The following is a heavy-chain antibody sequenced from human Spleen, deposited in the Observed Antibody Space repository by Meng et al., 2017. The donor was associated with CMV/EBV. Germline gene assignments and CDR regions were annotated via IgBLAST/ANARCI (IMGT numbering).Heavy chain of an antibody. CDR1: GYSFTSYW. CDR2: IYPGDSDT. Sequence: QVSCKGSGYSFTSYWIGWVRQMPGKGLEWMGIIYPGDSDTKYSPSFQGQVTISADKSINTAYLQWSSLKASDTAMYYCARSLRHVITSGGVIVTTDYFDYWGQGTLVTVSS. D-gene: IGHD3-16*02. V-gene: IGHV5-51*01. CDR3: ARSLRHVITSGGVIVTTDYFDY. J-gene: IGHJ4*02.